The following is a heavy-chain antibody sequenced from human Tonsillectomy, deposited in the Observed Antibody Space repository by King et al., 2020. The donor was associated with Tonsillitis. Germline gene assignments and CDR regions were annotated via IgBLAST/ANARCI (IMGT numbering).Heavy chain of an antibody. Sequence: LQLQESGPGVVKPSETLSLTCTVSGGSIRSSDHYWAWIRQPPGKGLEWIGYMYYSGTIFYNPSLKSRITISGGTSENRFSLKLSSVTAADTAVYFCARSVSGSFDYWGQGALVTVSS. CDR1: GGSIRSSDHY. CDR2: MYYSGTI. J-gene: IGHJ4*02. CDR3: ARSVSGSFDY. D-gene: IGHD1-26*01. V-gene: IGHV4-39*01.